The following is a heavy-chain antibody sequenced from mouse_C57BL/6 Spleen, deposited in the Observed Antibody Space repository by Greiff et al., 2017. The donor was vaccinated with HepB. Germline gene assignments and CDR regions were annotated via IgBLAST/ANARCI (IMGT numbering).Heavy chain of an antibody. Sequence: EVKLVESGGGLVQPGGSLKLSCAASGFTFSDYYMYWVRQTPEKRLEWVAYISNGGGSTYYPDTVKGRFTISRDNAKNTLYLQMSRLKSEDTAMYYCARSDYGMNFDVWGTGTTVTVSS. J-gene: IGHJ1*03. CDR1: GFTFSDYY. CDR2: ISNGGGST. CDR3: ARSDYGMNFDV. D-gene: IGHD1-1*01. V-gene: IGHV5-12*01.